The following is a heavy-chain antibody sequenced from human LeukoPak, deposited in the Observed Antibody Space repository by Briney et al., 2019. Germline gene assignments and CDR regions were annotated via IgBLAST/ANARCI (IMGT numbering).Heavy chain of an antibody. D-gene: IGHD6-19*01. CDR2: IYYSGST. V-gene: IGHV4-39*01. CDR1: GGSVSSGSYY. J-gene: IGHJ4*02. Sequence: PSETLSLTCTVSGGSVSSGSYYWGWIRQPPGKGLEWIGSIYYSGSTCYNPSLKSRVTISVDTSKNQFSLKLSSVTAADTAVYYCARHPTGYLSGWPDYFDNWGQGTLVTVSS. CDR3: ARHPTGYLSGWPDYFDN.